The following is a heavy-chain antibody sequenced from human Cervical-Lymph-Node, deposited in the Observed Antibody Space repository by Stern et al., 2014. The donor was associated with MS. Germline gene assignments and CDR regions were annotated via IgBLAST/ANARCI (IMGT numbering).Heavy chain of an antibody. D-gene: IGHD4-17*01. J-gene: IGHJ6*02. Sequence: QVQLVXSGAEVKKPGSSVKVSCKASGGTFSNYATSWVRQAPGQGLEWMGGIVPXFGKPNYAQKFQGRVTITADESTSTAYMDLSSLRSEDTAVYYCASPLTATSVPFGYYGMDVWGQGTTVTVS. CDR1: GGTFSNYA. CDR3: ASPLTATSVPFGYYGMDV. V-gene: IGHV1-69*01. CDR2: IVPXFGKP.